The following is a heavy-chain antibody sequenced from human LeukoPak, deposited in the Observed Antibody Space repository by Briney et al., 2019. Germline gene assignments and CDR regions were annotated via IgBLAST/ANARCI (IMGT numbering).Heavy chain of an antibody. CDR3: ARMGYDAFDI. J-gene: IGHJ3*02. CDR1: GFTASTNY. Sequence: GGSLRLSCAASGFTASTNYMTWVRQAPGKGLEWVSVIYSGGSTYYPDSVKGRFTISRDNSTNTLYLQMNSLRAEDTAVYYCARMGYDAFDIWGHGTMVTVSA. D-gene: IGHD3-16*01. V-gene: IGHV3-53*01. CDR2: IYSGGST.